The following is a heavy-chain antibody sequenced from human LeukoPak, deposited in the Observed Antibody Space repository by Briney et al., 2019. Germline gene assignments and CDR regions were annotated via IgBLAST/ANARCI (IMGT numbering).Heavy chain of an antibody. CDR3: ARAVPRGRSYGYYDF. V-gene: IGHV3-48*01. CDR1: GFTFSSYY. J-gene: IGHJ4*02. D-gene: IGHD3-16*01. CDR2: IGSATF. Sequence: GGSLRLSCAASGFTFSSYYMNWVRQAPGKGLEWVSYIGSATFYYADSVKGRFTISRYNAKNSLFLQMNSLRAEDTAVYYCARAVPRGRSYGYYDFWGQGTLVTVSS.